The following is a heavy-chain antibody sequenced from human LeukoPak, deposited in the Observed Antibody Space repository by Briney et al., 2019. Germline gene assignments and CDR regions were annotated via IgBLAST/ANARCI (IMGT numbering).Heavy chain of an antibody. CDR1: GGPFSGYY. V-gene: IGHV4-34*01. Sequence: SETLSLTCAVYGGPFSGYYWSWIRQPPGKGLEWIGEINHSGSTNYNPSLKSRVTISVDTSKNQFSLKLSSVTAADTAVYYCARGGGTGRPPYYFDYWGQGTLVTVSS. D-gene: IGHD3/OR15-3a*01. CDR2: INHSGST. CDR3: ARGGGTGRPPYYFDY. J-gene: IGHJ4*02.